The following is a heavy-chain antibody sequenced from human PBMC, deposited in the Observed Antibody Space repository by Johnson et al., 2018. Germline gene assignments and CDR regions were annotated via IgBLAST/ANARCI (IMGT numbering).Heavy chain of an antibody. CDR3: AIDGQPRDYYYYGMDV. V-gene: IGHV3-33*01. J-gene: IGHJ6*02. CDR2: IWYDGSNK. Sequence: QVQLVQSGGGVVQPGRSLRLSCAASGFTFSSYGMHWVRQAPGKGLEWVAVIWYDGSNKYYADSVKGRFTISRDNSKNQLYLQMNSLRAENTAVYYCAIDGQPRDYYYYGMDVWGQGTTVTVSS. CDR1: GFTFSSYG.